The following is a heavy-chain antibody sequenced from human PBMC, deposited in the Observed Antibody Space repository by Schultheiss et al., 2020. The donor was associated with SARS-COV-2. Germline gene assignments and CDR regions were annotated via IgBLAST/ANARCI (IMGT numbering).Heavy chain of an antibody. CDR3: ARTKYYYDSSNDYYFDY. V-gene: IGHV4-38-2*01. CDR1: GYSISSGYY. Sequence: GSLRLSCAVSGYSISSGYYWGWIRQPPGKGLEWIGSIYHSGSTYYNPSLKSRVTISVDTSKNQFSLKLSSVTAADTAVYYCARTKYYYDSSNDYYFDYWGQGTLVTVSS. J-gene: IGHJ4*02. D-gene: IGHD3-22*01. CDR2: IYHSGST.